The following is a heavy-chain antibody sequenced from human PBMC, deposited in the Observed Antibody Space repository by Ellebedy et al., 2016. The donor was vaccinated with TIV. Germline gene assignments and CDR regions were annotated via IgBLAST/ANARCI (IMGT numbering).Heavy chain of an antibody. CDR1: GYTFTSYD. Sequence: ASVKVSCXASGYTFTSYDINWVRQATGQGLEWMGWMNPNSGNTGYAQKFQGRVTMTRNTSISTAYMELSSLRSEDTAVYYCARGSNWAGGWGYYYYYMDVWGKGTTVTVSS. CDR2: MNPNSGNT. J-gene: IGHJ6*03. V-gene: IGHV1-8*02. D-gene: IGHD7-27*01. CDR3: ARGSNWAGGWGYYYYYMDV.